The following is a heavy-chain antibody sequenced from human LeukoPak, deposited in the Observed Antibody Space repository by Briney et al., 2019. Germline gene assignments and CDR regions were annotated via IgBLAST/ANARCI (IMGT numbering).Heavy chain of an antibody. D-gene: IGHD6-13*01. J-gene: IGHJ4*02. CDR2: ISAYNGNT. CDR3: ARGIAAAGPFDY. Sequence: ASVKVSCKASGYTFTSYGISWVRQAPGQGLEWMGWISAYNGNTNYAQKLQGRVTMATDTSTSTAYMELRCLRSDDTAVYYCARGIAAAGPFDYWGQGTLVTVSS. V-gene: IGHV1-18*01. CDR1: GYTFTSYG.